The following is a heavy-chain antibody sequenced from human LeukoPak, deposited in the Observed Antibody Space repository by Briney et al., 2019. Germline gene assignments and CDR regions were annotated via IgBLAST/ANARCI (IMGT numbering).Heavy chain of an antibody. CDR1: GFTFNIYW. CDR3: ARDRAYGMDV. D-gene: IGHD3-10*01. Sequence: GGSLRLSCAASGFTFNIYWMHWVRQAPGKGLAWVSRIKSDGSGTSHADSVKGRFTISRDNAKNTLYLQMNSLRVEDTAVYYCARDRAYGMDVWGQGTTVTVSS. J-gene: IGHJ6*02. V-gene: IGHV3-74*01. CDR2: IKSDGSGT.